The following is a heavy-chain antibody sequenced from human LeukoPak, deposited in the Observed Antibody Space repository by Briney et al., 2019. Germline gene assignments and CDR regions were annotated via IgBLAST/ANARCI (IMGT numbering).Heavy chain of an antibody. V-gene: IGHV1-2*02. CDR1: GYTFTDYY. J-gene: IGHJ5*02. CDR2: INPNSGGT. CDR3: ARGGIVGVYNWFDP. D-gene: IGHD1-26*01. Sequence: GASVKVSCKASGYTFTDYYIHWVRQAPGQGLEWTGWINPNSGGTNYAQKFQGRVTMTRDTSISTAYMELSRLRSDDTAVYYCARGGIVGVYNWFDPWGQGTLVTVPS.